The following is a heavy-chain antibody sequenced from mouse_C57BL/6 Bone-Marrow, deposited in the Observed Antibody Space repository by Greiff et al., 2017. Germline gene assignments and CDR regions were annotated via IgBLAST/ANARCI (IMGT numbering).Heavy chain of an antibody. V-gene: IGHV1-69*01. Sequence: VQLQQPGAELVMPGASVKLSCKASGYTFTSYWMHWVKQRPGQGLEWIGEIDPSDSYTNYNQKFKGKSTLTVDKSSSTAYMQLSSLTSEDSAVYYCAREGNGAWFAYWGQGTLVTVSA. CDR2: IDPSDSYT. CDR3: AREGNGAWFAY. CDR1: GYTFTSYW. J-gene: IGHJ3*01.